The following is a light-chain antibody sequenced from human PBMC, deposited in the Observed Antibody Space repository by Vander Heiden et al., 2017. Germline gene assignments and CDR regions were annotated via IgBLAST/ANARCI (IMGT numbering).Light chain of an antibody. Sequence: QSALTQPASVSGSPGQSITISCTGTSSDVGNYNYVSWYQQHPGKAPKLMIYDVSNRPSGVSNRFSGSKSGNTASLTISGLQAEDEADYYCSSYTSRSTWVFSGGTKLTVL. CDR3: SSYTSRSTWV. J-gene: IGLJ3*02. CDR1: SSDVGNYNY. V-gene: IGLV2-14*01. CDR2: DVS.